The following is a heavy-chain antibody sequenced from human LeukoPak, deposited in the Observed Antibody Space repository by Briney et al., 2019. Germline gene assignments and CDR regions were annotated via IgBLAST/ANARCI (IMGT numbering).Heavy chain of an antibody. J-gene: IGHJ4*02. CDR2: MNPHSGNT. CDR3: ASPGGYYDSSGYYDFDY. D-gene: IGHD3-22*01. CDR1: GYTFTSYD. Sequence: ASVKVSCKASGYTFTSYDINWVRQATGQGLEWMGWMNPHSGNTGYAQKFQGRVTLTRNTSISTAYMELSSLRSEDTAVYYCASPGGYYDSSGYYDFDYWGQGTLVTVSS. V-gene: IGHV1-8*01.